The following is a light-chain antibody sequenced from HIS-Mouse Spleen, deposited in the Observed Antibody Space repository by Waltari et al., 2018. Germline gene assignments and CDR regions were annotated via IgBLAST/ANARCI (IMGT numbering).Light chain of an antibody. J-gene: IGLJ1*01. CDR3: CSYAGSYTYV. CDR2: EVS. Sequence: QSALTQPRSVSGSPGQSVTISCTGTSSDVGVYNYVPWYQQHPGKAPKLMIYEVSKRPSGVPDRFSGSKSGNTASLTISGLQAEDEADYYCCSYAGSYTYVFGTGTKVTVL. V-gene: IGLV2-11*02. CDR1: SSDVGVYNY.